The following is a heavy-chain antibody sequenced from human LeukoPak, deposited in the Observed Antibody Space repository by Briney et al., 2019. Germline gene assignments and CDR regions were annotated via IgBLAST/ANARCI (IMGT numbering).Heavy chain of an antibody. V-gene: IGHV4-59*01. CDR2: IYYSGST. J-gene: IGHJ5*02. D-gene: IGHD3-22*01. Sequence: PSETLSLTCTVSGGSISSYYWSWIRQPPGKGLEWIGYIYYSGSTNYNPSLKSRVTISVDTSKNQFSLKLSSVTAADTAVYYCARAYDSSGYYLNWFDPRGQGTLVTVSS. CDR1: GGSISSYY. CDR3: ARAYDSSGYYLNWFDP.